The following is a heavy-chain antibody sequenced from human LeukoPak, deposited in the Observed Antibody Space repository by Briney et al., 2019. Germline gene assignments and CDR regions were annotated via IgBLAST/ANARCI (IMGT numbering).Heavy chain of an antibody. D-gene: IGHD4-17*01. V-gene: IGHV3-74*01. Sequence: GGSLRLSCAASGFTFRSYWMHWVRQAPGKGLVWVSRINSDGSSTTYADSVKGRFTISRDNAKNTLSLQMNSLRAEDTAVYYCARGKNGDSLFDYWGQGTPVTVSS. CDR1: GFTFRSYW. CDR2: INSDGSST. J-gene: IGHJ4*02. CDR3: ARGKNGDSLFDY.